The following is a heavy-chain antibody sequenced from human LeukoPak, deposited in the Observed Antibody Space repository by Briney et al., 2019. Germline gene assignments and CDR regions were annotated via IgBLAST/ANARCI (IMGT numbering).Heavy chain of an antibody. CDR3: ARNPKMATTPGGES. Sequence: GGSLRLSCAASGFTFSSYAMSWVRQAPGKGLEWVSAISGSGGSTYYADSVKGRFTISRDNSKNTLYLQMNSLRAEDTAVYYCARNPKMATTPGGESWGQGTLVTVSS. CDR2: ISGSGGST. D-gene: IGHD5-24*01. CDR1: GFTFSSYA. V-gene: IGHV3-23*01. J-gene: IGHJ4*02.